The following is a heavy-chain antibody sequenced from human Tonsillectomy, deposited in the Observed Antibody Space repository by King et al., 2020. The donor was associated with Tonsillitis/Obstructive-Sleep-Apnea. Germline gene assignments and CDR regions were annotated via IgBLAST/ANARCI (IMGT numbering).Heavy chain of an antibody. J-gene: IGHJ4*02. V-gene: IGHV1-69*04. CDR3: ARDAGYCTTTTCYKPLDS. D-gene: IGHD2-2*02. CDR2: IIPILDIT. Sequence: QLVQSGAEVKKPGSSVKVSCKASGDTFTYYGISWVRQAPGQGLEWMGRIIPILDITNYAQKFRGRVTITADTSTSTAYMELSSLRSEDTAVYYCARDAGYCTTTTCYKPLDSWGQGTLVTVSS. CDR1: GDTFTYYG.